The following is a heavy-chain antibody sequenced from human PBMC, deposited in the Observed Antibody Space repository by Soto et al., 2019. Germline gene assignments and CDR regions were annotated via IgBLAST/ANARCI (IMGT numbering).Heavy chain of an antibody. Sequence: QLHLQESGSGLLKPSQTLSLTCAVSGGSIISGGYAWSWVRQPPGKGLEWIGYIYHSGSTYYNPSLKSRVTISVDRSKNQFYLKLSSVTAADTAVYYCARVPSPWGQGTLVTVSS. CDR1: GGSIISGGYA. V-gene: IGHV4-30-2*01. CDR3: ARVPSP. J-gene: IGHJ5*02. CDR2: IYHSGST.